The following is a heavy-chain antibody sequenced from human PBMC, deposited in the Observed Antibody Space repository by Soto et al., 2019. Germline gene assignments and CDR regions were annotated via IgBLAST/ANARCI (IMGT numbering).Heavy chain of an antibody. J-gene: IGHJ6*02. CDR1: GYTFTSYD. CDR2: MNPNSGNT. V-gene: IGHV1-8*01. CDR3: ARLPCSGGSCYYYYYGMDV. D-gene: IGHD2-15*01. Sequence: QVQLVQSGAEVKKPGASVKVSCKASGYTFTSYDINWVRQATGQGLEWMGWMNPNSGNTGYAQKFQGRVTMTRNTXXSXAXXEQSSLRSEATAVYYCARLPCSGGSCYYYYYGMDVWGQGTTVTVSS.